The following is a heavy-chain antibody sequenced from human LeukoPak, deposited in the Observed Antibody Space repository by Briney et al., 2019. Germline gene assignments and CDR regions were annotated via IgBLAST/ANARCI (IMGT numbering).Heavy chain of an antibody. V-gene: IGHV1-2*06. CDR2: INPNSGVT. CDR1: GYTFTAYY. J-gene: IGHJ4*02. Sequence: ASVKVSCKASGYTFTAYYMHWVRQAPGQGLEWMGRINPNSGVTNYAQKFQGRVTMTRDTSISTAYMELSSLRSDDTAAYYCATFGWSHFFDYWGQGTLVTVSS. D-gene: IGHD2-8*01. CDR3: ATFGWSHFFDY.